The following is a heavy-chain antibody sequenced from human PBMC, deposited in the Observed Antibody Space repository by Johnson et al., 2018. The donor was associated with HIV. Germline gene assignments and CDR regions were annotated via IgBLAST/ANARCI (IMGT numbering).Heavy chain of an antibody. J-gene: IGHJ3*02. D-gene: IGHD1-26*01. CDR1: GFTFSGYW. Sequence: QVQLVESGGGLVQPGGSLRLSCAASGFTFSGYWMSWVRQAPGKGLEWVAVIYSGGTTERYVESVKGRFTISRDDSENTLYLQMNSLRAEDTAVYYCAKDMFRWELNAFDIWGQGTLVTVSS. CDR3: AKDMFRWELNAFDI. V-gene: IGHV3-33*03. CDR2: IYSGGTTE.